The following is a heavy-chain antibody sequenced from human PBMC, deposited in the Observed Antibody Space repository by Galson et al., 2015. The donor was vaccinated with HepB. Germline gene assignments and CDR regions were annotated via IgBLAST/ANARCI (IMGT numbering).Heavy chain of an antibody. CDR2: ISAYDGNT. J-gene: IGHJ3*02. V-gene: IGHV1-18*01. D-gene: IGHD1-26*01. Sequence: SVKVSCKASGYTFTRYGISWVRQAPGQGLEWMGWISAYDGNTNYAQKLQGRVTMTTDTSTSTAYMELRSLRSDDTAVYYCARSASGSYYYAFDIWGQGTMVTVSS. CDR3: ARSASGSYYYAFDI. CDR1: GYTFTRYG.